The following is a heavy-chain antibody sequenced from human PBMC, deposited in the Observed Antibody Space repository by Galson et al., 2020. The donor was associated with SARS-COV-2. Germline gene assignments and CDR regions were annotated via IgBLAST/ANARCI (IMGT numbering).Heavy chain of an antibody. CDR3: ARIISVGIFGVVNWFDP. CDR2: IYYSGST. Sequence: ETSETLSLTCNVSGGSISSGGYYWSWIRQHPGTGLEWIGYIYYSGSTYYNPSLKSRVTISVDTSKNQFSLKLSSVTAADTAVYYCARIISVGIFGVVNWFDPWGQGTLVTVSS. CDR1: GGSISSGGYY. D-gene: IGHD3-3*01. V-gene: IGHV4-31*03. J-gene: IGHJ5*02.